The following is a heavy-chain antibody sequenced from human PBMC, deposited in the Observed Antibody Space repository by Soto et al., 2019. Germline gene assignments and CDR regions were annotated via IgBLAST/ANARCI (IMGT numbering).Heavy chain of an antibody. V-gene: IGHV4-34*01. D-gene: IGHD4-17*01. Sequence: SETLSLTCAVYGGSFSGYYWSWIRQPPGKGLEWIGEINHSGSTNYNPSLKSRVTISVDTSKNQFSLKLSSVTAADTAVYYCARTDETTVTSSYYFDYWGQGTLVTVSS. CDR1: GGSFSGYY. CDR3: ARTDETTVTSSYYFDY. CDR2: INHSGST. J-gene: IGHJ4*02.